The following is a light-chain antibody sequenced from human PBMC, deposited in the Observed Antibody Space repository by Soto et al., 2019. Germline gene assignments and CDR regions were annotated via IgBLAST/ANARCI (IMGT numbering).Light chain of an antibody. J-gene: IGLJ3*02. CDR3: SSYAGSNNLV. V-gene: IGLV2-8*01. CDR2: EVN. CDR1: SSDIGGYDY. Sequence: QSALTQPPSASRSPGQSVTISCTGTSSDIGGYDYVSWYQQHPGKAPKLIIYEVNKRPSGVPDRFSGSKSGNTASLIVSGLQAEDEADYYCSSYAGSNNLVFAGGTKVTVL.